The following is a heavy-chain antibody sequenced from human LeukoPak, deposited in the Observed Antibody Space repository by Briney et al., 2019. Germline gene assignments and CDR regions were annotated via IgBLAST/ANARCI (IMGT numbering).Heavy chain of an antibody. CDR2: IGTAGDT. V-gene: IGHV3-13*01. J-gene: IGHJ4*02. CDR3: ARAPFFGLDVSSTWHFDY. CDR1: GFTFSSYD. D-gene: IGHD6-13*01. Sequence: GGSLRLSCATSGFTFSSYDMHWVRQVIGKGLEWVSAIGTAGDTYYRGSVKGQFTISREYARNSLYLQMNSLRAEDTAVYYCARAPFFGLDVSSTWHFDYWGQGALVTVSS.